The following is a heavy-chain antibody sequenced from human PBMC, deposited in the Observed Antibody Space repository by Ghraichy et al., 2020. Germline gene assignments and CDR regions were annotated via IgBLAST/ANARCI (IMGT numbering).Heavy chain of an antibody. J-gene: IGHJ4*02. V-gene: IGHV3-48*03. D-gene: IGHD2-2*01. CDR3: ARILGYCSSTSCYSYFDY. CDR2: ISSSASTI. CDR1: GFPFSSYE. Sequence: GGSLRLSCAASGFPFSSYEMNWVRQAPGKGLEWVSYISSSASTIYYADSVKGRFTISRDNAKNSLYLQMTSLRAEDTAVYFCARILGYCSSTSCYSYFDYWGQGSLVTVSS.